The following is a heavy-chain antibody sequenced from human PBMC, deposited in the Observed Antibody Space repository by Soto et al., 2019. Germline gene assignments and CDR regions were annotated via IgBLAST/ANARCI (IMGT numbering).Heavy chain of an antibody. Sequence: GGSLRLSCAASGFTFSSYGMHWVRQAPGKGLEWVAVISYDGSNKYYADSVKGRFTISRDNSKNTLYLQMNSLRAADTAVYYCARDLRGTSAFDIWGQGALVTVSS. CDR1: GFTFSSYG. V-gene: IGHV3-30*03. J-gene: IGHJ3*02. CDR2: ISYDGSNK. CDR3: ARDLRGTSAFDI.